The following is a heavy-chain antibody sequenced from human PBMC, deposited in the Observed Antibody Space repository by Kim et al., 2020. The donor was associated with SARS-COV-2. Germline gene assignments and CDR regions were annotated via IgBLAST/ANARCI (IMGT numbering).Heavy chain of an antibody. Sequence: SVKVSCKASGGTFSSYAISWVRQAPGQGLEWMGGIIPIFGTANYAQKFQGRVTITADESTSTAYMELSSLRSEDTAVYYCARAHWVRGAWRYYYYGMDVWGQGTTVTVSS. CDR3: ARAHWVRGAWRYYYYGMDV. D-gene: IGHD3-10*01. V-gene: IGHV1-69*13. CDR2: IIPIFGTA. CDR1: GGTFSSYA. J-gene: IGHJ6*02.